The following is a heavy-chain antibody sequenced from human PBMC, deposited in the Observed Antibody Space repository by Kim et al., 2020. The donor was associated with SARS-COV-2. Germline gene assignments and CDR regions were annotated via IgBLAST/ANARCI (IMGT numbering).Heavy chain of an antibody. CDR1: GGSISSSSYY. CDR3: AKIYEYYFDY. V-gene: IGHV4-39*01. D-gene: IGHD5-12*01. Sequence: SETLSLTCTVSGGSISSSSYYWGWIRQPPGKGLEWIGSIYYSGSTYYNPSLKSRVTISVDTSKNQFSLKLSSVTAADTAVYYCAKIYEYYFDYWGQGTLVTVSS. CDR2: IYYSGST. J-gene: IGHJ4*02.